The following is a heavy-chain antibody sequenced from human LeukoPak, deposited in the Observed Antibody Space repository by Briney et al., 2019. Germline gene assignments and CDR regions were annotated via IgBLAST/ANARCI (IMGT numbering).Heavy chain of an antibody. V-gene: IGHV3-30*01. CDR1: GFTFSSYA. Sequence: QPGRSLRLSCAASGFTFSSYAMHWVRQAPGKGLEWVALISYDGTNKFYEDSVKGRFTISRDNSKNTLLLQVNSLRAEDTAVYYCARDLTGWGESSGYSDYWGQGTLVTVSS. J-gene: IGHJ4*02. CDR3: ARDLTGWGESSGYSDY. D-gene: IGHD3-22*01. CDR2: ISYDGTNK.